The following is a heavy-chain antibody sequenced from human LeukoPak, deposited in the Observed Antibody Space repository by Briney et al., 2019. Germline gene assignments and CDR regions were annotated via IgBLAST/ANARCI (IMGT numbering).Heavy chain of an antibody. D-gene: IGHD5-18*01. Sequence: GGSLRLSCTDSGFTLGGHDMHWVRQTTGGGLEWVAAVSSGHHAFYAGSVQGRFAVSRVDGKNSLYLQMNSLRGGDTAVYYCVREARGYHYTYFDYWGQGSLVTVSS. J-gene: IGHJ4*02. V-gene: IGHV3-13*01. CDR1: GFTLGGHD. CDR2: VSSGHHA. CDR3: VREARGYHYTYFDY.